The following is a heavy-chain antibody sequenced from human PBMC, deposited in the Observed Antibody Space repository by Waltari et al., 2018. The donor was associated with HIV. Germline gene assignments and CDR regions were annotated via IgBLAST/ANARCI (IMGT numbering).Heavy chain of an antibody. CDR3: ARQRAERYCSGGSCYGGDWFDP. CDR1: GGSISSSSYY. CDR2: IYYSGST. Sequence: QLQLQESGPGLVKPSETLSLTCTVSGGSISSSSYYWGWIRQPPGKGLEWIGSIYYSGSTDYNPSLKSRVTISVDTSKNQFSLKLSSVTAADTAVYYCARQRAERYCSGGSCYGGDWFDPWGQGTLVTVSS. V-gene: IGHV4-39*01. J-gene: IGHJ5*02. D-gene: IGHD2-15*01.